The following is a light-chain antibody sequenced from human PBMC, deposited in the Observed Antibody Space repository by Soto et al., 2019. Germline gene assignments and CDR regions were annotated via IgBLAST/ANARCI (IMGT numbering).Light chain of an antibody. Sequence: QSALTQPASVSGSPGQSITNSCTGTSSDVGGYNYVSWYQQHPGKAPKLMIYDVSNRPSGVSNRFSGSKSGNTGSLTISGLQAEDEADFYCSSYPSSTTVVFGGGTKVTVL. J-gene: IGLJ2*01. CDR1: SSDVGGYNY. CDR2: DVS. V-gene: IGLV2-14*01. CDR3: SSYPSSTTVV.